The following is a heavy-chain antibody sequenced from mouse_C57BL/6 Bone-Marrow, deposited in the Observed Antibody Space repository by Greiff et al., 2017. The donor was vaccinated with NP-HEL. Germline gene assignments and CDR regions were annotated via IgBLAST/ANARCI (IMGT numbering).Heavy chain of an antibody. V-gene: IGHV1-62-2*01. D-gene: IGHD2-1*01. CDR3: ARHEEGGPHYGKEGYWYFDV. Sequence: QVQLKESGAELVKPGASVKLSCKASGYTFTEYTIHWVKQRSGQGLEWIGWFYPGSGSIKYNEKFKDKATLTADKSSSTVYMELSRLTSEDSAVYFCARHEEGGPHYGKEGYWYFDVWGTGTTVTVSS. CDR2: FYPGSGSI. CDR1: GYTFTEYT. J-gene: IGHJ1*03.